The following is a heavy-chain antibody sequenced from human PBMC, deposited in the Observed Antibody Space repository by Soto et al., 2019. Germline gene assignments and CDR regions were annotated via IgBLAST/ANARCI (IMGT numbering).Heavy chain of an antibody. CDR3: ARASGRGWYNWFYP. CDR2: IIPKFGTT. D-gene: IGHD6-19*01. V-gene: IGHV1-69*18. J-gene: IGHJ5*02. Sequence: QVQLVQSGAEVKRPGSSVKVSCKASGDTFSSYGISWVRQAPGQGLEFMGRIIPKFGTTNYAQKFRCRVTITADESTSTAYMEVSSLRSEDTAVYYCARASGRGWYNWFYPWGQGTLVTASS. CDR1: GDTFSSYG.